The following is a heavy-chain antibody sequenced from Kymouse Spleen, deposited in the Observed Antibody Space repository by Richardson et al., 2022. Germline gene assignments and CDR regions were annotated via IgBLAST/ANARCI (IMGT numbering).Heavy chain of an antibody. CDR2: IYYSGST. D-gene: IGHD3-10*01. Sequence: QVQLQESGPGLVKPSQTLSLTCTVSGGSISSGGYYWSWIRQHPGKGLEWIGYIYYSGSTYYNPSLKSRVTISVDTSKNQFSLKLSSVTAADTAVYYCARRLLWFGESLLLLRYGRLGPRDHGHRLL. CDR3: ARRLLWFGESLLLLRYGR. J-gene: IGHJ6*02. CDR1: GGSISSGGYY. V-gene: IGHV4-31*03.